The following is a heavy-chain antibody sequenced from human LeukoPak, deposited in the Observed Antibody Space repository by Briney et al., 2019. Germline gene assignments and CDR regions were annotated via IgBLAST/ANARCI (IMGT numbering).Heavy chain of an antibody. V-gene: IGHV3-23*01. CDR3: AKDQDIVVVPAAQD. CDR2: ISGSGGST. CDR1: GFTFHHYA. Sequence: PGRSLRLSCAASGFTFHHYAIHWVRQVPGKGLEWVSAISGSGGSTYYADSVKGRFTISRDNSKNTLYLQMNSLRAEDTAVYYCAKDQDIVVVPAAQDWGQGTLVTVSS. D-gene: IGHD2-2*01. J-gene: IGHJ4*02.